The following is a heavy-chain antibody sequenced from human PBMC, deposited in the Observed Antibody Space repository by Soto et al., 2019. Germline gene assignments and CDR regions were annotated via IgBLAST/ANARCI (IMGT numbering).Heavy chain of an antibody. J-gene: IGHJ4*02. D-gene: IGHD2-15*01. CDR1: GYTLTELS. CDR3: ATDQGSRGSLDY. V-gene: IGHV1-24*01. CDR2: FDPEDGET. Sequence: ASVKVSCKVSGYTLTELSMHWVRQAPGKGLEWMGGFDPEDGETIYAQKFQGRVTMTEDTSTDTAYMELSSLRSEDTAVYYCATDQGSRGSLDYWGQGTLVTVSS.